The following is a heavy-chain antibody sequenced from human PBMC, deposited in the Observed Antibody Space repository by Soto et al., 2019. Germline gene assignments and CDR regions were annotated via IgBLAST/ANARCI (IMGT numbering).Heavy chain of an antibody. Sequence: EVQLLESGGGLVQPGGSLRLSCASSGFTFSSYARSWVRQAPGKGLEWVSAISGSGGSTYYADSVKGRFTISRDNSKNTLYLQMNSLRAEDTAVYYCARGGVVAATPYYYYGMDVWGQGTTVTVSS. CDR3: ARGGVVAATPYYYYGMDV. V-gene: IGHV3-23*01. D-gene: IGHD2-15*01. CDR1: GFTFSSYA. J-gene: IGHJ6*02. CDR2: ISGSGGST.